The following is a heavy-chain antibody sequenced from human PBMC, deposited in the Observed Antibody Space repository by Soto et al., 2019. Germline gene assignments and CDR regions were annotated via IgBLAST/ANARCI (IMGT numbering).Heavy chain of an antibody. CDR2: VSFDGSNE. V-gene: IGHV3-30-3*01. Sequence: QVQLVESGGGVVQPGGSLRLSCSASGFTFSRYAMHWVRQAPGEGLDWVAVVSFDGSNEYYAESVRGRFTISRDTSKNTLYLQMNSLRPEDTAVHLCARPRMTTTTRYHGMDVWGRGTTVTVSS. CDR3: ARPRMTTTTRYHGMDV. CDR1: GFTFSRYA. D-gene: IGHD4-17*01. J-gene: IGHJ6*02.